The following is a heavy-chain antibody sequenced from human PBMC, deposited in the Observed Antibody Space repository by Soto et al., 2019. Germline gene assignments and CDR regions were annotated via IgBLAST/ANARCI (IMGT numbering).Heavy chain of an antibody. V-gene: IGHV4-59*01. J-gene: IGHJ5*02. CDR1: GGSISSYY. Sequence: PSETLSLTCTVSGGSISSYYWSWIRQPPGKGLEWIGYIYYSGSTNYNPSLKSRVTISVDTSKNQFSLKLSSVTAADTAVYYCARAHEDSIEALPAAIPWFDPWGQGTLVTVSS. CDR3: ARAHEDSIEALPAAIPWFDP. D-gene: IGHD2-2*02. CDR2: IYYSGST.